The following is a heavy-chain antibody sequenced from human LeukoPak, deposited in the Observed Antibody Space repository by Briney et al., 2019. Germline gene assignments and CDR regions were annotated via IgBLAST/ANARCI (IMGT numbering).Heavy chain of an antibody. D-gene: IGHD4-17*01. J-gene: IGHJ4*02. CDR1: GGSISSGGYY. V-gene: IGHV4-31*03. Sequence: SETLSLTCTVSGGSISSGGYYWSWIRQHPGTGLEWIGYIYYSGSTYYNPSLKSRVTISVDTSKNQFSLKLSSVTAADTAVYYCARDSSIYGDYVYFDYWGQGTLVTVSS. CDR3: ARDSSIYGDYVYFDY. CDR2: IYYSGST.